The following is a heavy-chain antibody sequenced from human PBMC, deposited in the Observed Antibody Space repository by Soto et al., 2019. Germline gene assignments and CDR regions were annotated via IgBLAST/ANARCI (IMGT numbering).Heavy chain of an antibody. J-gene: IGHJ6*02. Sequence: ASVKVSCKASGYTFTSSGISWVRQAPGQGLEWMGWISTYNGDTNYAQTFQGRVTMTTETSTNTVYMELRSLRSDDTAVYYCARHGDIVAVPAVTFYGMDVWGQGTTVTAP. CDR3: ARHGDIVAVPAVTFYGMDV. CDR1: GYTFTSSG. V-gene: IGHV1-18*01. D-gene: IGHD2-2*01. CDR2: ISTYNGDT.